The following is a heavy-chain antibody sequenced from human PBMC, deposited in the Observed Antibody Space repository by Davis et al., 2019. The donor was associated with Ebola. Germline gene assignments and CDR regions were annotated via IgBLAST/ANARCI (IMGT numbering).Heavy chain of an antibody. CDR1: GYTFTAYY. J-gene: IGHJ4*02. V-gene: IGHV1-2*02. Sequence: ALVKVSCKASGYTFTAYYIHWVRQAPGQGLEWVGCINPSTAGTNHAQRFQGRVTMTRDTSLTTAYLELSRLTSDDTAVYYCARGTGSWQVPFPFDSWGQGSLVTVSS. D-gene: IGHD1/OR15-1a*01. CDR2: INPSTAGT. CDR3: ARGTGSWQVPFPFDS.